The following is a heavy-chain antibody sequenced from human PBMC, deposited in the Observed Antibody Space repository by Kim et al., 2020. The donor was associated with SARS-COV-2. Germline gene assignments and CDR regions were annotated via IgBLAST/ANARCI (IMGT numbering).Heavy chain of an antibody. CDR2: INHSGST. CDR1: GGSFSGYY. J-gene: IGHJ4*02. Sequence: SETLSLTCAVYGGSFSGYYWSWIRQPPGKGLEWIGEINHSGSTNYNPSLKSRVTISVDTAKNQFSLKLNSVTAADTAVYYCARGVWVDGGYNSYFDYWGQGTLVTVSS. V-gene: IGHV4-34*01. CDR3: ARGVWVDGGYNSYFDY. D-gene: IGHD5-12*01.